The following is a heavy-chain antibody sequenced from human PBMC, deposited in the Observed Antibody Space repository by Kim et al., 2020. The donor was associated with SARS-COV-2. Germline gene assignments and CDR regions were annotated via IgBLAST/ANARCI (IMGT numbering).Heavy chain of an antibody. CDR2: IYYSGST. J-gene: IGHJ2*01. V-gene: IGHV4-39*01. D-gene: IGHD6-19*01. CDR1: GGSISSSSYY. Sequence: SETLSLTCTVSGGSISSSSYYWGWIRQPPGKGLEWIGSIYYSGSTYYNPSLKSRVTISVDTSKNQFSLKLSSVTAADTAVYYCARLPKSKWLTLRYFDLWGRGTLVTVSS. CDR3: ARLPKSKWLTLRYFDL.